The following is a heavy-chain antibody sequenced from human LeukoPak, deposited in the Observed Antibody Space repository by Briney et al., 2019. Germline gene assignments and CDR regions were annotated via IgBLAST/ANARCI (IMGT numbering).Heavy chain of an antibody. CDR3: AKDGGFWSDYSYFDY. V-gene: IGHV3-30*02. D-gene: IGHD3-3*01. CDR2: IRYDGRNK. CDR1: GFSFSTYA. J-gene: IGHJ4*02. Sequence: GGSLRLSCAASGFSFSTYAMHWVRQAPGKGLEWVAFIRYDGRNKYNADSVKGRFTISRDNAKNLLYLQMNSLRAEDTAVYFCAKDGGFWSDYSYFDYWGQGTQVTVSS.